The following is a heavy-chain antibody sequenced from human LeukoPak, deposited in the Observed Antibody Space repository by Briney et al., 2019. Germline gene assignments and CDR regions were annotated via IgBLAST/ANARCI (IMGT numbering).Heavy chain of an antibody. V-gene: IGHV3-23*01. Sequence: GGSLRLSCAASGFTFSSYAMSWVRQAPGKGLEWVSAISGIGGSTYYADSVKGRFTISRDNSKNTLYLQMNSLRAEYTSGYYCAKGVTAPVDYWGQGTLVTVSS. D-gene: IGHD2-21*02. CDR3: AKGVTAPVDY. CDR2: ISGIGGST. CDR1: GFTFSSYA. J-gene: IGHJ4*02.